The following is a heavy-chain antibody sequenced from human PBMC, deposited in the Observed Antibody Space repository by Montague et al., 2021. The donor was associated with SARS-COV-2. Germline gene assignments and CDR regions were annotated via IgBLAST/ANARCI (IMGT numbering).Heavy chain of an antibody. J-gene: IGHJ3*01. CDR2: IKSSTNII. CDR3: AKDLVFREAGPDALDV. D-gene: IGHD6-13*01. CDR1: GFTFSSYS. Sequence: SLRLSCAASGFTFSSYSVSWVRQAPGKGLEWIAYIKSSTNIIYYADSVKGRFTISRDNARNSLYLQMNSLRVDDTAVYYCAKDLVFREAGPDALDVWGQGTVVTVS. V-gene: IGHV3-48*04.